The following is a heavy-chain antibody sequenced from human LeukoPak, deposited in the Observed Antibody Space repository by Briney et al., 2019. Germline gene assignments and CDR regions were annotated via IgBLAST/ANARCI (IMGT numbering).Heavy chain of an antibody. CDR3: ARAGIVGAATESPFDN. Sequence: GGSLRLSCAASGFTFSDYYMSWIRQAPGKGLEWVAYISSSGTSIYSADSEKGRFTISRDNAKNSLYLQMNSLRAGDTAVYFCARAGIVGAATESPFDNWGQGTLVTVSS. CDR2: ISSSGTSI. CDR1: GFTFSDYY. D-gene: IGHD1-26*01. V-gene: IGHV3-11*01. J-gene: IGHJ4*02.